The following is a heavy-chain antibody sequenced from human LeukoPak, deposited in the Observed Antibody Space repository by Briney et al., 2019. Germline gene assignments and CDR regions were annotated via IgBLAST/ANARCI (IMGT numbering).Heavy chain of an antibody. D-gene: IGHD1-14*01. CDR3: ARGNRVFDY. CDR2: ISSRSSYI. Sequence: GGSLRLSCAASGFTFSSYSMNWVRQAPGKGLEWVSSISSRSSYIYYADPVKGRFTISRDNAKNSLYLQMNSLRAEDTAVYYCARGNRVFDYWGQGTLVTVSS. V-gene: IGHV3-21*01. CDR1: GFTFSSYS. J-gene: IGHJ4*02.